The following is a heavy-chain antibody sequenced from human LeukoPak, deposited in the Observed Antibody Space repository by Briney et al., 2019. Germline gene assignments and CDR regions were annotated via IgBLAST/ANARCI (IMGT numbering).Heavy chain of an antibody. Sequence: SETLSLTCAVSGASISVSNWWSWVRQTPGKGLEWIGEIYHSGTTNFNPSLESRVTMSVDKPTNQFSLNLSSVTAADTAVYFCARGFFGSGTYNGFDYWGQGTLVTVSS. V-gene: IGHV4-4*02. CDR1: GASISVSNW. J-gene: IGHJ4*02. CDR2: IYHSGTT. D-gene: IGHD3-10*01. CDR3: ARGFFGSGTYNGFDY.